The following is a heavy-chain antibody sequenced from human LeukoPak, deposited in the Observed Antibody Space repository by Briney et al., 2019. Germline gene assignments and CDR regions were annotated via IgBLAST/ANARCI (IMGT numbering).Heavy chain of an antibody. Sequence: WGSLRLSGAASGFTLSSYWMTWVRQVPGKGLEWVSSISSSSSYIYYADSVKGRFTISRDNAKNSLYLQMTSLRAEDTAVYYCARNVGGWVGLWFGELPLMGRGDYWGQGTLVTVSS. J-gene: IGHJ4*02. D-gene: IGHD3-10*01. V-gene: IGHV3-21*01. CDR2: ISSSSSYI. CDR3: ARNVGGWVGLWFGELPLMGRGDY. CDR1: GFTLSSYW.